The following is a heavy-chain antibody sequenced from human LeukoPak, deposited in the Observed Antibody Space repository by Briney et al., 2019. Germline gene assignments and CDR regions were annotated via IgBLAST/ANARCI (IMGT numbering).Heavy chain of an antibody. CDR2: ISGSSSTI. V-gene: IGHV3-48*04. J-gene: IGHJ4*02. CDR1: GFTFSTYN. CDR3: ARGPGPANHRTPFDY. Sequence: PGGSLRLSCAASGFTFSTYNMNWVRQAPGKGLEWVSFISGSSSTIYYADSVKGRFTVSRDDAKNSLYLQMNSLRSEDTAVYYCARGPGPANHRTPFDYWGQGTLVTVSS. D-gene: IGHD1-14*01.